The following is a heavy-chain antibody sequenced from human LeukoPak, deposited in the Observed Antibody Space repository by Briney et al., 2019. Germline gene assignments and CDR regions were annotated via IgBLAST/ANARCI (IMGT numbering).Heavy chain of an antibody. D-gene: IGHD3-10*01. J-gene: IGHJ4*02. Sequence: GGSLRLSCAASGFTFDDYAMHWVWQAPGKGLEWVSGISWNSGSIGYADSVKGRFTISRDNAKNSLYLQMNSLRAEDTALYYCAKSLRRFGELSANYFDYWGQGTLVTVSS. V-gene: IGHV3-9*01. CDR1: GFTFDDYA. CDR3: AKSLRRFGELSANYFDY. CDR2: ISWNSGSI.